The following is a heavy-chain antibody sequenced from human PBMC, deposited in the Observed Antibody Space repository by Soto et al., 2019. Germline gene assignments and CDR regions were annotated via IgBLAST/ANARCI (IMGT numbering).Heavy chain of an antibody. V-gene: IGHV5-10-1*01. J-gene: IGHJ6*02. Sequence: PGDSLKISCKGSGYSFTSYWISWVRQMPGKGLEWMGRIDPSDSYTNYSPSFQGHVTISADKSISTAYLQWSSLKASDTAMYYCARQDDILTGYNYYGMDVWGQGTTVTVSS. CDR2: IDPSDSYT. CDR1: GYSFTSYW. D-gene: IGHD3-9*01. CDR3: ARQDDILTGYNYYGMDV.